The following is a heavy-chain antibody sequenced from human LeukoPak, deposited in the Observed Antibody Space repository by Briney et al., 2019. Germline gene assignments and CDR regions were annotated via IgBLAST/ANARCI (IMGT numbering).Heavy chain of an antibody. Sequence: SGTLSPTCGVSGGSICNTNSWTWFRQPPGKGLEWIGEVNLQGSTNYNPSLKSRVAISVDKSENHISLKLTSVTAADTAVYYCARQGGPYRPLDFSGQGTLVTVAS. V-gene: IGHV4-4*02. CDR3: ARQGGPYRPLDF. D-gene: IGHD2-2*01. J-gene: IGHJ4*01. CDR1: GGSICNTNS. CDR2: VNLQGST.